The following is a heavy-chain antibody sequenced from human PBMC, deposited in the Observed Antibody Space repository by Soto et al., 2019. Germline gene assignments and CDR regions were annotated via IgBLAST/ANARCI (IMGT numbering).Heavy chain of an antibody. CDR2: IIPILGIA. J-gene: IGHJ6*03. V-gene: IGHV1-69*02. CDR1: GGTFSSYT. Sequence: QVQPVQSGAEVKKPGSSVKVSCKASGGTFSSYTISWVRQAPGQGLEWMGRIIPILGIANYAQKFQGRVTITADKSTSTAYMELSSLRSEDTAVYYCARGPFVVVVAATDYYYYYMDVWGKGTTVTVSS. D-gene: IGHD2-15*01. CDR3: ARGPFVVVVAATDYYYYYMDV.